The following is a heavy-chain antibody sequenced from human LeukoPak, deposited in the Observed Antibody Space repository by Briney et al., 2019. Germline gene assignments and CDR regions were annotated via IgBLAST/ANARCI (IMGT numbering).Heavy chain of an antibody. V-gene: IGHV3-21*01. Sequence: GGSLRLSCAASGFTFSSYSMNWVRQAPGKGLEWVSSISSSSSYIYYADSVKGRFTISRDNVKNTLYLQMNSLRAEDTAVYYCAREGPAGEGYFDYWGQGTLVTVSS. J-gene: IGHJ4*02. D-gene: IGHD6-19*01. CDR3: AREGPAGEGYFDY. CDR2: ISSSSSYI. CDR1: GFTFSSYS.